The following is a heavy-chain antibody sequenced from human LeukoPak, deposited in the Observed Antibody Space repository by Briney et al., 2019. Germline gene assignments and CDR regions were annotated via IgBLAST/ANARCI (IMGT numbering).Heavy chain of an antibody. D-gene: IGHD6-19*01. V-gene: IGHV4-34*01. CDR1: GGSFSGYY. CDR2: INHSGST. J-gene: IGHJ6*02. Sequence: SETLSLTCAVYGGSFSGYYWSWIRQPPGKGLEWIGEINHSGSTNYNPSLKSRVTISVDTSKNQFSLKLSSVTAADTAVYYCARETQGSGWFYYYGMDVWGQGATVTVSS. CDR3: ARETQGSGWFYYYGMDV.